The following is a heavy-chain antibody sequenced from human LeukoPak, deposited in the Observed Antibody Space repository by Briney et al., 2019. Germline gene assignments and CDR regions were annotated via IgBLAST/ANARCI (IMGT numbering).Heavy chain of an antibody. CDR2: INHSGST. D-gene: IGHD3-16*02. CDR1: GGSFSGYY. CDR3: ARGYYDYVWGSSRPHYYMDV. J-gene: IGHJ6*03. Sequence: PSETLSLTCAVYGGSFSGYYWSWIRQPPGKGLEWIGEINHSGSTNYNPSLKSRVTISVDTSKNQFSLKLSSVTAADTAVYYCARGYYDYVWGSSRPHYYMDVWGKGTTVTVSS. V-gene: IGHV4-34*01.